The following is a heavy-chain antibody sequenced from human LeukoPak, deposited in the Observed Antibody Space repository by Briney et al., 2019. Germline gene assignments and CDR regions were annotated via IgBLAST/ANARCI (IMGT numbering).Heavy chain of an antibody. CDR2: IQYDGSNK. V-gene: IGHV3-30*02. D-gene: IGHD2-21*01. CDR1: GFTFSNYG. J-gene: IGHJ4*02. Sequence: GSLRLSCAASGFTFSNYGFHWVRQAPGKGLEWVAFIQYDGSNKYYADSVKGRFTISRDNSKNTLYLQMSTLRAEDTAVYYCAKGFASSWNYLDYWGQGTLVTVSS. CDR3: AKGFASSWNYLDY.